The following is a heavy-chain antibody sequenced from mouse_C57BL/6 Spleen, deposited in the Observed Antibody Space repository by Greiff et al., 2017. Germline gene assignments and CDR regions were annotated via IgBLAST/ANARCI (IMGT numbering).Heavy chain of an antibody. J-gene: IGHJ1*03. CDR2: IRNKANNHAT. Sequence: EVMLVESGGGLVQPGGSMKLSCAASGFTFSDAWMDWVRQSPEKGLEWVAEIRNKANNHATYYAESVKGRFTISRDDSKSSVYLQMNSLRAEDTGIYYCTSLITTGGYCDVWGTGTTVTVSS. D-gene: IGHD1-1*01. V-gene: IGHV6-6*01. CDR1: GFTFSDAW. CDR3: TSLITTGGYCDV.